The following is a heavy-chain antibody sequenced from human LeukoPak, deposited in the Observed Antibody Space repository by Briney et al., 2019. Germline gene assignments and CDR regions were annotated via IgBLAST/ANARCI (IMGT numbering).Heavy chain of an antibody. Sequence: YPSETLSLTCSVSGGSISGYYWSWVRQPPGKGLEWVGYIAYSGSTYYNPSLKSRVTISVDTPKNQFSLRLSSVTAADTAVYYCLRHTAATTLGYWGQGTLVTVSS. CDR3: LRHTAATTLGY. J-gene: IGHJ4*02. CDR1: GGSISGYY. D-gene: IGHD2-15*01. V-gene: IGHV4-59*08. CDR2: IAYSGST.